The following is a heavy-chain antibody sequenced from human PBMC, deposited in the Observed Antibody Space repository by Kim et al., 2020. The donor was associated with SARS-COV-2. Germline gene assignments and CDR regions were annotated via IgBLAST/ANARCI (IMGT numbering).Heavy chain of an antibody. J-gene: IGHJ5*02. CDR3: ARERGGLWFGLNWFDP. CDR2: INHSGST. D-gene: IGHD3-10*01. CDR1: GGSFSGYY. Sequence: SETLSLTCAVYGGSFSGYYWSWIRQPPGKGLEWIGEINHSGSTNYNPSLKSRVTISVDTSKNQFSLKLSSVTAADTAVYYCARERGGLWFGLNWFDPWGQGTLVTVSS. V-gene: IGHV4-34*01.